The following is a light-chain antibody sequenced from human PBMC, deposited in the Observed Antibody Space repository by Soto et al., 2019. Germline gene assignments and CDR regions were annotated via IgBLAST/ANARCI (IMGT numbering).Light chain of an antibody. J-gene: IGLJ1*01. CDR2: DVS. CDR1: SSDIDAYNY. Sequence: QSVLTQPASVSGSPGQSITISCTGTSSDIDAYNYVSWYQQHPGKAPKLMIYDVSNRPSGISNRFSGSKSGNTASLTISGLQAEDEADYYCCSYAGSGTNVFGTGTKVTVL. CDR3: CSYAGSGTNV. V-gene: IGLV2-14*01.